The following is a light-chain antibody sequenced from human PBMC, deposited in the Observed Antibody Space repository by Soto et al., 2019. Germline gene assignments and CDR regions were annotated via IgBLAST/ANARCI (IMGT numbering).Light chain of an antibody. CDR3: CSYAGSYTHWV. V-gene: IGLV2-11*01. J-gene: IGLJ3*02. CDR1: SSDVGAYNY. Sequence: QPVLTQPRSVSGSPGQSVTISCTGTSSDVGAYNYVSWYQKHPGKAPKLMIYDVSKRPSGVPDRFSGSKSGNTASLTISGLQAEDEADYHCCSYAGSYTHWVFGGGTKLTVL. CDR2: DVS.